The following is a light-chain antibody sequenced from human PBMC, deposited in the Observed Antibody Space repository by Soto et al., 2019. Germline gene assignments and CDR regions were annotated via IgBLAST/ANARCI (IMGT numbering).Light chain of an antibody. CDR3: QQYNKWPRT. Sequence: EIVMTQSPATLSVSPGERATLSCRASQSVSSNLAWYQQKPGQAPRLLIYGASTRATGIPARFSGSGSGTEFTLTISSLHSEDFAVYYCQQYNKWPRTFGQGTKLEIK. J-gene: IGKJ2*01. CDR2: GAS. CDR1: QSVSSN. V-gene: IGKV3-15*01.